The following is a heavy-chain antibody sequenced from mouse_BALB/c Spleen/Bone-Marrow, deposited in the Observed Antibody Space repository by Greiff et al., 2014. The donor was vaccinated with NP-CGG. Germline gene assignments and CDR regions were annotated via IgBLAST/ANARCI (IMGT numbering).Heavy chain of an antibody. J-gene: IGHJ4*01. Sequence: VQLQQSGAELVRPGASVKLSCKASGYTFTSYWINWVKQGPGQGLEWIGNIYPSDSYTNYNQKFKDKATLTVDKSSSTAYMQLSSPTSEDSAVYYCTRGLGAMDYWGQGTSVTVSS. D-gene: IGHD3-3*01. CDR2: IYPSDSYT. V-gene: IGHV1-69*02. CDR1: GYTFTSYW. CDR3: TRGLGAMDY.